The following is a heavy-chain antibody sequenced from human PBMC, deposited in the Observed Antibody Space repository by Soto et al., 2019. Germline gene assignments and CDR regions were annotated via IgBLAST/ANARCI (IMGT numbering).Heavy chain of an antibody. J-gene: IGHJ4*02. CDR1: GFSFSIYA. Sequence: GGSLRLSCAASGFSFSIYAMNWVRQAPGKGLEWVSGISGGGGSTYYADSVKGRFTISRDNSKNTLYLQMNSLRVEDTAVYYCAKDPASYDSSAQFDSWGQGTLVTVSS. CDR3: AKDPASYDSSAQFDS. D-gene: IGHD3-22*01. V-gene: IGHV3-23*01. CDR2: ISGGGGST.